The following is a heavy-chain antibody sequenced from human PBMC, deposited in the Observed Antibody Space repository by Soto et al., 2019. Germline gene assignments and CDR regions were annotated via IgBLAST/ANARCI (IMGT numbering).Heavy chain of an antibody. Sequence: PGGSLRLSCVASGFTFSDYWMTFIRQAPGKGLEWVSYISDSSSFTNYADSVKGRFTISRDDAKNSLYLQMNSLRAEDTAVYYCGRGRMSAGGYDYWGQGTPVTVSS. V-gene: IGHV3-11*05. CDR2: ISDSSSFT. CDR1: GFTFSDYW. CDR3: GRGRMSAGGYDY. D-gene: IGHD1-26*01. J-gene: IGHJ4*02.